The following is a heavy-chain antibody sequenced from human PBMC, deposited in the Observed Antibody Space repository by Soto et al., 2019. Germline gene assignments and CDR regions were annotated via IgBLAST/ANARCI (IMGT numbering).Heavy chain of an antibody. CDR1: GYIFVSYG. D-gene: IGHD5-12*01. Sequence: QVQLEQSGDEVKKPGASVKVSCKASGYIFVSYGITWVRQAPGQGLEWLGWISPYTGNTYYATKVQGRLTLTTDTPTSTAFLATGRLTAPSLLAFSRRIVDRNRTTTSMDVWG. CDR2: ISPYTGNT. J-gene: IGHJ6*02. V-gene: IGHV1-18*01. CDR3: RIVDRNRTTTSMDV.